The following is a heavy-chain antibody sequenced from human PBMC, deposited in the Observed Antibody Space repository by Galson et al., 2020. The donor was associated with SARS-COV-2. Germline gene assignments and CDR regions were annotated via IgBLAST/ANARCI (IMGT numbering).Heavy chain of an antibody. V-gene: IGHV3-33*01. Sequence: GESLKISCAASGFTFSSYGMHWVRQAPGKGLEWVAVIWYDGSNKYYADSVKGRFTISRDNSKNTLYLQMNSLRAEDTAVYYCAREGLITGTTGIDYWGQGTLVTVSS. CDR2: IWYDGSNK. CDR3: AREGLITGTTGIDY. D-gene: IGHD1-20*01. CDR1: GFTFSSYG. J-gene: IGHJ4*02.